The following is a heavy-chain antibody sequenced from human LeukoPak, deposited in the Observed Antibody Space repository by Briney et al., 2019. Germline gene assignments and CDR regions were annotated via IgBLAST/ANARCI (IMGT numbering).Heavy chain of an antibody. CDR3: ARDPYSSGWYKDAFDI. D-gene: IGHD6-19*01. Sequence: PGGSLRLSCAASGFTFSSHSMTWVRQAPGKGLEWVSSISGSSSYINYTDSVKGRFTISRDNAQNSLFLQLNSLRAEDTTVYYCARDPYSSGWYKDAFDIWGQGTMVTVSS. CDR1: GFTFSSHS. V-gene: IGHV3-21*01. CDR2: ISGSSSYI. J-gene: IGHJ3*02.